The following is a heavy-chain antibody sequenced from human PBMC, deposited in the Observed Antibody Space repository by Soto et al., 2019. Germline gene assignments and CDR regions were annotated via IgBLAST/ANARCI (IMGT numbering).Heavy chain of an antibody. CDR2: TFHSGPS. J-gene: IGHJ6*02. D-gene: IGHD6-13*01. CDR1: GGSISGGPYY. Sequence: QVQLQESGPGLVKDSQTLSLTCNVSGGSISGGPYYWSWIRQPPGKGLGWIGYTFHSGPSFYNPSLKTRLSISLDTSRNQFSLKVSSVTAADTAVYFCARVGYIAKDYFYYFGLDVWGQGTTVTVSS. V-gene: IGHV4-30-4*01. CDR3: ARVGYIAKDYFYYFGLDV.